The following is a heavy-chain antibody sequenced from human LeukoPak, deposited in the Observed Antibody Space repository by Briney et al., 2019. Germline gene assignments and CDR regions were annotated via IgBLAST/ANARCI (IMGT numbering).Heavy chain of an antibody. V-gene: IGHV5-51*01. CDR2: IYPGDSDT. D-gene: IGHD6-6*01. Sequence: GESLKISCKASGYSFTTHWIAWVRQMPGKGLEWMGVIYPGDSDTRYSPSLQGQVTISADNSISTAYLQWSSLKASDTAIYYCARPRSRSSYDGLEIWGQGTMLTVSS. J-gene: IGHJ3*02. CDR1: GYSFTTHW. CDR3: ARPRSRSSYDGLEI.